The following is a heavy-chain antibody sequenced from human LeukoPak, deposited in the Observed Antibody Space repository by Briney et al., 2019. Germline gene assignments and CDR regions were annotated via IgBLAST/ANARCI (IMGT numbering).Heavy chain of an antibody. V-gene: IGHV3-48*04. D-gene: IGHD3-22*01. CDR2: ISSSSTI. CDR3: ARDPRYSYDDSGTFDS. CDR1: GFTFSSYS. Sequence: GGSLRLSCAASGFTFSSYSMNWVRQAPGKGLEWVSYISSSSTIYYADSVKGRFTISRDNAKNSLYLQMNSLRAEDTAIYYCARDPRYSYDDSGTFDSWGQGTLVIVSS. J-gene: IGHJ4*02.